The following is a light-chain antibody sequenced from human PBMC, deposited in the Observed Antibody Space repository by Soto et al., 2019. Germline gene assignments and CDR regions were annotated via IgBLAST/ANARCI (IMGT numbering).Light chain of an antibody. Sequence: QSLLTQPASVSGSPGQSITISCTGTSSDVGGYNYVSWYQQHPGKAPKLMIYEVSNRPSGVSNRFSGSKSGNTASLTISGLQAEDEADYYCSSYTSSTIYVVGHGTKVTV. J-gene: IGLJ1*01. CDR2: EVS. V-gene: IGLV2-14*01. CDR1: SSDVGGYNY. CDR3: SSYTSSTIYV.